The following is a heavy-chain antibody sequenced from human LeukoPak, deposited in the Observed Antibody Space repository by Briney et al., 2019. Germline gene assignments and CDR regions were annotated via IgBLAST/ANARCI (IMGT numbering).Heavy chain of an antibody. CDR1: GFTFSSYA. CDR2: ISGSGGST. J-gene: IGHJ3*02. V-gene: IGHV3-23*01. D-gene: IGHD6-6*01. CDR3: AKDRRAARGVGAFDI. Sequence: PGGSLRLSCAASGFTFSSYAMSWVRQAPGKGREWVSAISGSGGSTYYADSVKGRFTISRHNSKNTLYLQMNSLRAEDTAVYYCAKDRRAARGVGAFDIWGQGTMVTVSS.